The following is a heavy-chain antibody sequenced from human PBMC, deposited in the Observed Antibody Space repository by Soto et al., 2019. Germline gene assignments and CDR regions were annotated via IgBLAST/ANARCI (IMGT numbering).Heavy chain of an antibody. D-gene: IGHD3-22*01. CDR1: GFTFSSYG. V-gene: IGHV3-30*18. J-gene: IGHJ4*02. Sequence: GGSLRLSCAASGFTFSSYGMHWVRQAPGKGLEWVAVISYDGSNKYYADSVKGRFTISRDNSKNTLYLQMNSLRAEDTAVYYCAKDLLLYDSSGYYPGAFDYWGQGTLVTVSS. CDR2: ISYDGSNK. CDR3: AKDLLLYDSSGYYPGAFDY.